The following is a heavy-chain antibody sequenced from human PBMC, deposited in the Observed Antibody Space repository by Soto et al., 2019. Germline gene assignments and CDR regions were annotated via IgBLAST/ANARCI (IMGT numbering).Heavy chain of an antibody. V-gene: IGHV3-48*02. CDR1: GVTFSSYS. Sequence: EVQLVESGGGLVQPGGSLRLSCAASGVTFSSYSMNWVRQAPGKGLEWVSYISSSSSTIYYAASVKGRLTISRDTAKNSLYLPMNSLRDEPTAVYYCASVYDYGALNYYSYGMDVWGQGTTVTVSS. J-gene: IGHJ6*02. CDR3: ASVYDYGALNYYSYGMDV. CDR2: ISSSSSTI. D-gene: IGHD4-17*01.